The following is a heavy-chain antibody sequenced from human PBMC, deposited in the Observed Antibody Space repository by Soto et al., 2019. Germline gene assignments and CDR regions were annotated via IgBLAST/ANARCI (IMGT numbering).Heavy chain of an antibody. CDR1: GFTFSGHY. CDR2: IRNKPNGHTT. V-gene: IGHV3-72*01. J-gene: IGHJ4*02. CDR3: STTVITAPLFEY. D-gene: IGHD2-21*02. Sequence: GGSLRLSCEGSGFTFSGHYMDWVRQATGKGLEWLGRIRNKPNGHTTAYAASVKGRFTIPRDDSKNLVYLQMNSMKSEDTALYYCSTTVITAPLFEYWGQGTLVTVSS.